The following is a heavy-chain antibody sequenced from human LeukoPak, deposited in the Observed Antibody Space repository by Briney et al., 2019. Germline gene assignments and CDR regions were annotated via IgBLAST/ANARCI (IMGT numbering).Heavy chain of an antibody. CDR3: AKDLGGYDSRFDY. V-gene: IGHV3-30*02. D-gene: IGHD5-12*01. J-gene: IGHJ4*02. CDR1: GFTFSSYG. CDR2: IRYDGSNK. Sequence: GGSLRLSCAASGFTFSSYGMHWVRQAPGKGLEWVAFIRYDGSNKYYADSVKGRFTISRDNSKNTLYLQMNSLRAEDTAVYYCAKDLGGYDSRFDYWGQGTLVTVSS.